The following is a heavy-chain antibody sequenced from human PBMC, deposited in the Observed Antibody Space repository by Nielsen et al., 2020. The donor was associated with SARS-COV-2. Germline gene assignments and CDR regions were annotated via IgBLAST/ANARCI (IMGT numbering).Heavy chain of an antibody. Sequence: GESLKISCAGTGFTFSSYAMSWVRQAPGKGLEWVSAISGSGGSTYYADSVKGRFTISRGNSKNTLYLQMNSLRAEDTAVYYCAKNVVSYGYSYYYYGMDVWGQGTTVTVSS. V-gene: IGHV3-23*01. CDR2: ISGSGGST. D-gene: IGHD5-18*01. CDR3: AKNVVSYGYSYYYYGMDV. CDR1: GFTFSSYA. J-gene: IGHJ6*02.